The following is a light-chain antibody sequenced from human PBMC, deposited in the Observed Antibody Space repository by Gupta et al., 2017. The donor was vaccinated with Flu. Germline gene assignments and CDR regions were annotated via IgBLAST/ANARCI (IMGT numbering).Light chain of an antibody. CDR1: SSDVGGYNY. CDR3: SSYTSSSTVV. CDR2: EVS. J-gene: IGLJ2*01. Sequence: QSALTQPASVSGSPGQSITISCTGTSSDVGGYNYVSWYQQHPGKAPKLMMYEVSNRPSGVSNRVSGSKSGNTASLTISGLQAEDEADDYCSSYTSSSTVVFGGGTKLTVL. V-gene: IGLV2-14*01.